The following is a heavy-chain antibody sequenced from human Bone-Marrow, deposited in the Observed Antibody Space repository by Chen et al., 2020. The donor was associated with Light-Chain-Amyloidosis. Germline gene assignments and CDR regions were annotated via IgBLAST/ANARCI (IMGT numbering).Heavy chain of an antibody. CDR3: ARARLNMVRGVAPYYFDY. D-gene: IGHD3-10*01. CDR2: FYHGGSP. J-gene: IGHJ4*02. Sequence: QVLLQQSGPGLVKPSETLSLICAVSGNSISRGYFWGWIRQPPGKGLEWIGVLDFYHGGSPYYSPSLKSRVTITADTAKNQFSLNLTTVTAADTATYYCARARLNMVRGVAPYYFDYWGQGTLVTVSS. CDR1: GNSISRGYF. V-gene: IGHV4-38-2*01.